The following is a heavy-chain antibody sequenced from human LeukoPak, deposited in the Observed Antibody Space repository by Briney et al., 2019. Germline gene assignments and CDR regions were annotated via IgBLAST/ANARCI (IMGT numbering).Heavy chain of an antibody. CDR1: GGSISSYY. J-gene: IGHJ6*02. V-gene: IGHV4-59*08. Sequence: SETLSLTCTVSGGSISSYYWSWIRQPPGKGPEWIGYIYYSGSTNYNPSLKSRVTISVDTSKNQFSLKLSSVTAADTAVYYCARGTIFGVVMHSYGMDVWGQGTTVTVSS. CDR3: ARGTIFGVVMHSYGMDV. D-gene: IGHD3-3*01. CDR2: IYYSGST.